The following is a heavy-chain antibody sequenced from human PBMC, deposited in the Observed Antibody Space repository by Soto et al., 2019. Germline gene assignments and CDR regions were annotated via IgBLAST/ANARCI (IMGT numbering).Heavy chain of an antibody. D-gene: IGHD5-18*01. V-gene: IGHV1-8*02. J-gene: IGHJ5*02. CDR2: MNPGSGDT. CDR1: GYTFTNND. CDR3: ARMESFGSLNWFDP. Sequence: QVQLVQSGAEVKKPGSSEKVSCKASGYTFTNNDVSWVRQANGQGREWMGWMNPGSGDTGYAQKFQGRVTMTRDISIATAYMELKSLTSEDTAIYYCARMESFGSLNWFDPWGQGTLVTVS.